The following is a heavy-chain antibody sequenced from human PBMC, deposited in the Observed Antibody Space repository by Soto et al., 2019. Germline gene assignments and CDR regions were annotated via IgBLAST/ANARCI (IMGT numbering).Heavy chain of an antibody. Sequence: AASVKVSCKTSGGTFSSYAISWVRQAPGQGLEWMGGIIPIFGTANYAQKFQGRVTITADESTSTAYMELSSLRSEDTGVYYCARVVVVSAAMSTGGVLRFLEWFPWGQGTLVTVSS. CDR1: GGTFSSYA. CDR2: IIPIFGTA. D-gene: IGHD3-3*01. V-gene: IGHV1-69*13. J-gene: IGHJ5*02. CDR3: ARVVVVSAAMSTGGVLRFLEWFP.